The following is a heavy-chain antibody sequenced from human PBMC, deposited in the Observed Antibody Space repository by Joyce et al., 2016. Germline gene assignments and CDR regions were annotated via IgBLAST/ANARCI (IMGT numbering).Heavy chain of an antibody. Sequence: EVQLVESGGGLVKPGGSLRLSCAASGFTCSSYSMNWVRQGAGKGLEWVSSISSRSSYIYYADSVKGRFTISRDNAKNSLYLKINSLRAEDTAVYYCARDVDYDILTGYPYYFDYWGQGTLVTVSS. CDR3: ARDVDYDILTGYPYYFDY. V-gene: IGHV3-21*01. D-gene: IGHD3-9*01. CDR1: GFTCSSYS. J-gene: IGHJ4*02. CDR2: ISSRSSYI.